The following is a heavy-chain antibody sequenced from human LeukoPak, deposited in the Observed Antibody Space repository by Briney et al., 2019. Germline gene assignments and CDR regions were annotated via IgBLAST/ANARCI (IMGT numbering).Heavy chain of an antibody. CDR2: ISGSGGST. V-gene: IGHV3-23*01. CDR1: GFTFSSYA. CDR3: AKVYSNRYYYYYYMDV. Sequence: GGSLRLSCAAPGFTFSSYAMHWVRQAPGKRLEWVSAISGSGGSTYYADSVKGRFTISRDNSKNTLYLQMNSLRAEDTAVYYCAKVYSNRYYYYYYMDVWGKGTTVTVSS. D-gene: IGHD4-11*01. J-gene: IGHJ6*03.